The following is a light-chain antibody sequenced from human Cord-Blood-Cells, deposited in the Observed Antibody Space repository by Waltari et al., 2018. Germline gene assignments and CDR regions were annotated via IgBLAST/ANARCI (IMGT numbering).Light chain of an antibody. V-gene: IGKV1-27*01. CDR1: QGISNY. J-gene: IGKJ1*01. CDR3: QKYNSAPWT. Sequence: TQSPGTLSASVGDRVTITCRASQGISNYLAWYQQKPGKVPKLLIYAASTLQSGVPSRFSGSGSGTDFTLTISSLQPEDVATYYCQKYNSAPWTFGQGTKVEIK. CDR2: AAS.